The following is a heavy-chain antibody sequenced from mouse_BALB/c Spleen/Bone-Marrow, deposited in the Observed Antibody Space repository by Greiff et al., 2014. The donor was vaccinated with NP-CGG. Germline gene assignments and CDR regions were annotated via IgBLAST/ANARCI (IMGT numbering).Heavy chain of an antibody. V-gene: IGHV1S53*01. Sequence: VQLQQSDAGLVQPGASVKISCKVSGFTFTDYAIHWVHQNPEKGLEWIGFICPGNGDNKYNEKFKGKATLIADKSSSTAYMQHNKLTSEDSAVYFCKCNDNDGSRGFVYWGQGTLVTVSA. CDR3: KCNDNDGSRGFVY. D-gene: IGHD1-1*01. CDR1: GFTFTDYA. CDR2: ICPGNGDN. J-gene: IGHJ3*01.